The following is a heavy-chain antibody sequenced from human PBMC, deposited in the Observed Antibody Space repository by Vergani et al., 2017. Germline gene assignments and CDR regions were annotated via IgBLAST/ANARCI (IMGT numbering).Heavy chain of an antibody. Sequence: QVQLVQSGAEVKKPGSSLQVSCKASGGTFSSYAISWVRQAPGQGLEWMGGIIPIFGTANYEQKFQGRVTITADESTSTAYMELSSLRSEDTAVYYCARASDYYDSSGYRFDYWGQGTVVTVSS. V-gene: IGHV1-69*01. CDR3: ARASDYYDSSGYRFDY. CDR2: IIPIFGTA. J-gene: IGHJ4*02. D-gene: IGHD3-22*01. CDR1: GGTFSSYA.